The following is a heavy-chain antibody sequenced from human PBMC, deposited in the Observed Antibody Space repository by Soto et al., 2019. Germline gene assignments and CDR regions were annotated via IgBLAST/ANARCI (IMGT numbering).Heavy chain of an antibody. J-gene: IGHJ4*02. CDR3: AREPASGYDLDY. CDR1: GGSVSSGSYY. D-gene: IGHD5-12*01. Sequence: QVQLQESGPGLVKPSETLSLTCTVSGGSVSSGSYYWSWIRQPPGKGLEWIGYIYYSGSTNYNPSLKSRVTISVDTSKNQFSLKLSSVTAADTAVYYCAREPASGYDLDYWGQGTLVTVSS. V-gene: IGHV4-61*01. CDR2: IYYSGST.